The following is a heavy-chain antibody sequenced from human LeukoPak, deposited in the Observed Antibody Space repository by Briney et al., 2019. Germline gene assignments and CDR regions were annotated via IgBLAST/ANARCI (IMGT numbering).Heavy chain of an antibody. CDR3: AEDERYCSSTSCYSPRAFDI. V-gene: IGHV3-30*02. J-gene: IGHJ3*02. CDR1: GFTFSTYG. CDR2: IQYDGSNK. Sequence: GSLRLSCAASGFTFSTYGMHWVRQAPGKGLEWVAFIQYDGSNKYYADSVKGRFTISRDNSKNTLYLQMNSLRAEDTAVYYCAEDERYCSSTSCYSPRAFDIWGQGTMVTVSS. D-gene: IGHD2-2*02.